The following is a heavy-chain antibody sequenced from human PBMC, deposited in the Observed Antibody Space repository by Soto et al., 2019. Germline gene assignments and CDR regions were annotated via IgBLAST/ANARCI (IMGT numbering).Heavy chain of an antibody. D-gene: IGHD2-15*01. V-gene: IGHV1-69*05. Sequence: SVKVSCKASGGTFSSYAIIWVRQAPGQGLEWMGGIIPIFGTANYAQKLQGRVTMTTDTSTSTAYMELRSLRSDDTAVYYCALGYCSGGSCYTPYYGMDVWGQGTTVTVSS. CDR2: IIPIFGTA. CDR1: GGTFSSYA. J-gene: IGHJ6*02. CDR3: ALGYCSGGSCYTPYYGMDV.